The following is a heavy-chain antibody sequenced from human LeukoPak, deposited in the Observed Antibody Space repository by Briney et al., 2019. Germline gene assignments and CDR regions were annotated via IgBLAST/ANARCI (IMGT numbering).Heavy chain of an antibody. D-gene: IGHD3-10*01. CDR1: GGSISSSSYY. V-gene: IGHV4-39*07. CDR2: IYYSGST. CDR3: ARRHRPITGYGSGRPYYYYYYMDV. Sequence: PSETLSLTCTVSGGSISSSSYYWGWIRQPPGKGLEWIGSIYYSGSTYYNPSLKSRVTISVDTSKNQFSLKLSSVTAADTAVYYCARRHRPITGYGSGRPYYYYYYMDVWGKGTTVTIS. J-gene: IGHJ6*03.